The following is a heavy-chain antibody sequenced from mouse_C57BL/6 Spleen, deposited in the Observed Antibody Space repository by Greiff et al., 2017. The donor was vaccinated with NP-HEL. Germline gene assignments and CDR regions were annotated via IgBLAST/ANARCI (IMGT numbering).Heavy chain of an antibody. CDR3: ARYGSSYTAWFAY. D-gene: IGHD1-1*01. CDR1: GYSFTGYY. J-gene: IGHJ3*01. V-gene: IGHV1-42*01. CDR2: INPSTGGT. Sequence: EVQLQQSGPELVKPGASVKISCKASGYSFTGYYMNWVKQSPEKSLEWIGEINPSTGGTTYNQKFKAKATLTVDKSSSTAYMQLKSLTSEDSAVYYCARYGSSYTAWFAYWGQGTLVTVSA.